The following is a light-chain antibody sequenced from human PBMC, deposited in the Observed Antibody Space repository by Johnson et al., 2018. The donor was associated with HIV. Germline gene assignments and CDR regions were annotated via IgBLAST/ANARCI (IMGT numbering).Light chain of an antibody. J-gene: IGLJ1*01. V-gene: IGLV1-51*01. CDR2: DNN. CDR1: ISDVGNYA. Sequence: QFVLTQPPSVSAAPGQKVTISCSGGISDVGNYAESWCHQLPGTAPKLLIYDNNRRPSGIPDRFSGSKSGTSATLGITGLQPGDEADYYCGTWDSSLSAYVFGTGTKVTVL. CDR3: GTWDSSLSAYV.